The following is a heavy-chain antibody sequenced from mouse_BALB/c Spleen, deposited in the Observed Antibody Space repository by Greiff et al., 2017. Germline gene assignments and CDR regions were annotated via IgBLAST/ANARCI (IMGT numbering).Heavy chain of an antibody. CDR2: IYPSDSYT. J-gene: IGHJ4*01. CDR3: TGERGGNYGFYYAMDY. CDR1: GYTFTSYW. Sequence: QVQLQQPGAELVRPGASVKLSCKASGYTFTSYWINWVKQRPGQGLEWIGNIYPSDSYTNYNQKFKDKATLTVDKSSSTASMQLSSPTSEDSAVYYGTGERGGNYGFYYAMDYWGQGTSVTVSS. D-gene: IGHD2-1*01. V-gene: IGHV1-69*02.